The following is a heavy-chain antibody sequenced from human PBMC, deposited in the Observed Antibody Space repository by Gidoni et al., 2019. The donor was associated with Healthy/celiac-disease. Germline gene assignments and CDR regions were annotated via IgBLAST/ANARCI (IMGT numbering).Heavy chain of an antibody. CDR3: ASVPSYQPGIIDY. CDR2: IYYSGST. V-gene: IGHV4-59*01. J-gene: IGHJ4*02. CDR1: GGSISSYY. D-gene: IGHD2-2*01. Sequence: QVQLQESGPGLVKPSETLSLTCTVSGGSISSYYWSWIRQPPGKGLEWIGYIYYSGSTNYNPSLKSRVTISVDTSKNQFSLKLSSVTAADTAVYYCASVPSYQPGIIDYWGQGTLVTVSS.